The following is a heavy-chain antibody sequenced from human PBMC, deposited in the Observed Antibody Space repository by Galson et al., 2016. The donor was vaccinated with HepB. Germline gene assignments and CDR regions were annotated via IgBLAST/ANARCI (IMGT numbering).Heavy chain of an antibody. CDR3: ARRGYDYKPDYFDY. CDR1: GYSITSYW. D-gene: IGHD4-11*01. CDR2: IYPGDSDT. J-gene: IGHJ4*02. Sequence: QSGAEVKKPGESLKISCKGSGYSITSYWIGWVRQMPEKGLEWMGIIYPGDSDTRHSPSFQVHVTISADKSISTAYLQWSSPKASDTAMYYCARRGYDYKPDYFDYWGQGTLVTVSS. V-gene: IGHV5-51*01.